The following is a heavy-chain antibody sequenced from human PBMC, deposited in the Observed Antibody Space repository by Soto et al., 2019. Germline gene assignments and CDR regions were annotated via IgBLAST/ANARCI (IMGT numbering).Heavy chain of an antibody. D-gene: IGHD1-26*01. V-gene: IGHV4-59*08. J-gene: IGHJ4*02. CDR3: ARRWGRTLDY. CDR2: IYYSGST. CDR1: GGSISSYY. Sequence: SETLSLTCTVSGGSISSYYWSWIRQSPGKGLEWIGYIYYSGSTNYNPSLKSRVTISVDTSKNQFSLKLSSVTAADTAVYYCARRWGRTLDYWGQGTLVTVSS.